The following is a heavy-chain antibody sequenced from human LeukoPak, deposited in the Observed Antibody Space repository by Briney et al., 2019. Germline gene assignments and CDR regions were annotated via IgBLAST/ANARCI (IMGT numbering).Heavy chain of an antibody. CDR3: AKDPPYSGSFPILDY. CDR1: GFTFSSYA. V-gene: IGHV3-30*02. D-gene: IGHD1-26*01. J-gene: IGHJ4*02. CDR2: IRYDGSNK. Sequence: PGGSLRLSCAASGFTFSSYAMSWVRQAPGKGLEWVAFIRYDGSNKYYADSVKGRFTISRDNSKNTLYLQMNSLRAEDTAVYYCAKDPPYSGSFPILDYWGQGTLVTVSS.